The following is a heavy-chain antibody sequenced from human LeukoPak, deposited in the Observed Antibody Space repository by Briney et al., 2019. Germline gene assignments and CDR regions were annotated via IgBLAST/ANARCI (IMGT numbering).Heavy chain of an antibody. CDR2: ISDTGKTT. CDR3: ARGGAYDYGVLDA. V-gene: IGHV3-23*01. J-gene: IGHJ4*02. D-gene: IGHD4/OR15-4a*01. Sequence: AGSLRLSCVASGFSFSRHAMSWVRRAPGEGLQWVSTISDTGKTTFYTDSVRSRFSISRDDSKNTLFLQMGGLGAEDTAVYYCARGGAYDYGVLDAWGQGTLVTVSS. CDR1: GFSFSRHA.